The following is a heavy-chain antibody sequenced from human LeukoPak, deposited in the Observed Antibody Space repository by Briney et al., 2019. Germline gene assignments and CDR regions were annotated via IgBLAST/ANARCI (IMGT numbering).Heavy chain of an antibody. CDR1: GGSISSYY. J-gene: IGHJ4*02. Sequence: SETLSLTCTVSGGSISSYYWSWIRQPPGKGLEWIGYIYYSGSTNYNPSLKSRVTISVDTSKNQFSLKLSSVTAADTAVYDCARVEDGDYGDYFDYWGQGTLVTVSS. CDR3: ARVEDGDYGDYFDY. D-gene: IGHD4-17*01. CDR2: IYYSGST. V-gene: IGHV4-59*01.